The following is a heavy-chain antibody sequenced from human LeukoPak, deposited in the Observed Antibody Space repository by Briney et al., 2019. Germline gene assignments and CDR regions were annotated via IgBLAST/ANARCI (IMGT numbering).Heavy chain of an antibody. J-gene: IGHJ4*02. D-gene: IGHD5-18*01. V-gene: IGHV3-66*01. Sequence: GGSLRLSCAASGFTVSSNYMSWVRQAPGKGLEWVSVLYSGGSTYYADSVKGRFTISRDNSKNTLYLQMNSLRAEDTAVYYCARDLSGIAGYTYGRGIDYWGQGTLVTVSS. CDR3: ARDLSGIAGYTYGRGIDY. CDR2: LYSGGST. CDR1: GFTVSSNY.